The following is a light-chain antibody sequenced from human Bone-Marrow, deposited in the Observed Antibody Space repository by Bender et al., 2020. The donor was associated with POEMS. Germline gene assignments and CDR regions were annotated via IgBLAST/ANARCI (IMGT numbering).Light chain of an antibody. V-gene: IGLV2-8*01. CDR3: SSYGGSNNLV. Sequence: QPALTQPPSASGSPGQSVTISCTGSSSDIGNYNYVSWPQQYPGKAPKVVIYEVSKRPSGVSDRFSGSKSGNTATLTVSGLQADDEADYYCSSYGGSNNLVFGGGTHLTVL. CDR1: SSDIGNYNY. CDR2: EVS. J-gene: IGLJ2*01.